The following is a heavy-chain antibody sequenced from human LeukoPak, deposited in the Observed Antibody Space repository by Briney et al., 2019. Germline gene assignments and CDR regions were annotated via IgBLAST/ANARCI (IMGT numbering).Heavy chain of an antibody. CDR1: GFSLTNNY. J-gene: IGHJ4*02. Sequence: ASVTVSCTASGFSLTNNYMHWVRQAPGQGLEWMGYMRPTDAYTGYAPKFQGRVTVTRDTSTNTIYMELSSLRSDDTAVYYCAREGAVDLKHFDFWGQGTLVIVSS. CDR3: AREGAVDLKHFDF. V-gene: IGHV1-46*01. CDR2: MRPTDAYT. D-gene: IGHD6-19*01.